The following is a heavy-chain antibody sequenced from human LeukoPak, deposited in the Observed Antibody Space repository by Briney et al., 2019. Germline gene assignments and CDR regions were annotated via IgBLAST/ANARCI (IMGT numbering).Heavy chain of an antibody. CDR1: GFLFSTYW. J-gene: IGHJ3*02. D-gene: IGHD3-22*01. Sequence: GGSLRLSCAASGFLFSTYWMHWVRQAPGKGLVWVSRINSDGSSTSYADSVKGRFTISRDNAKNTLYLQMNSLRAEDTAVYYCAGPNYYDSTGYYEDAFDIWGQGAMVTVSS. CDR2: INSDGSST. CDR3: AGPNYYDSTGYYEDAFDI. V-gene: IGHV3-74*01.